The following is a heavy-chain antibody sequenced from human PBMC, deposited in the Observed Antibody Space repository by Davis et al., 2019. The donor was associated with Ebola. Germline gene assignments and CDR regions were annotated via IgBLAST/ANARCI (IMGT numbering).Heavy chain of an antibody. V-gene: IGHV3-33*05. Sequence: GGSLRLSCAASGFTFSSYGMHWVRQAPGKGLEWVAVISYDGSNKYYADSVKGRFTISRDNSKNTLYLQMNSLRAEDTAVYYCARDILSIAARGHDLYYYYYGMDVWGQGTTVTVSS. J-gene: IGHJ6*02. CDR3: ARDILSIAARGHDLYYYYYGMDV. D-gene: IGHD6-6*01. CDR2: ISYDGSNK. CDR1: GFTFSSYG.